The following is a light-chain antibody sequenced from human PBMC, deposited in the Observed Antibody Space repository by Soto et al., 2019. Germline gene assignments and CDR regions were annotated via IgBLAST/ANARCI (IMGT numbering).Light chain of an antibody. Sequence: DILMTQSPSTLSASVGDTVAITCQASQTISRWVALYRQKPGRAPKPLIYKASSLESGIPSRFSGSGSGTEFTLTISGLQPDDFASYYCQQYNTYFSLTFGGGTKVDIK. J-gene: IGKJ4*01. CDR3: QQYNTYFSLT. CDR1: QTISRW. CDR2: KAS. V-gene: IGKV1-5*03.